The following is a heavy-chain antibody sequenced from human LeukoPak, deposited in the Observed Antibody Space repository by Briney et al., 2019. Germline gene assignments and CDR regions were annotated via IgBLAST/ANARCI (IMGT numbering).Heavy chain of an antibody. D-gene: IGHD1-26*01. J-gene: IGHJ6*02. CDR3: ARDELRGYGMDV. CDR1: GYTFTSYV. CDR2: INAGNGNT. Sequence: ASVKVSCKASGYTFTSYVMHWVRRAPGQRLEWMGWINAGNGNTKYSQKFQGRVTITRDTSASTAYMELSSLRSEDTAVYYCARDELRGYGMDVWGQGTTVTVSS. V-gene: IGHV1-3*01.